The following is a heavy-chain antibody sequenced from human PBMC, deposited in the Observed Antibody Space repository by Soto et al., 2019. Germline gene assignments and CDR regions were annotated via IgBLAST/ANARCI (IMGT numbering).Heavy chain of an antibody. CDR2: ISVDGSQK. CDR3: AKPQVDCSSTTCYSDYYYYYGMDV. V-gene: IGHV3-7*03. Sequence: RLSCAASGFTFRTSWMTWVRQAPGKGLECVARISVDGSQKIYVDSVKGRFTISRDNAKNSLFLEMNSLRDEDTAIYYCAKPQVDCSSTTCYSDYYYYYGMDVWGQGTTVTVSS. D-gene: IGHD2-2*01. CDR1: GFTFRTSW. J-gene: IGHJ6*02.